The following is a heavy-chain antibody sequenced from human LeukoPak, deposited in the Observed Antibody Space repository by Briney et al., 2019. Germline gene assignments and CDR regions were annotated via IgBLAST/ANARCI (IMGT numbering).Heavy chain of an antibody. CDR2: ISSRSSSI. CDR1: GFTFSDFS. CDR3: ARVGYDILTGFHY. V-gene: IGHV3-48*02. D-gene: IGHD3-9*01. J-gene: IGHJ4*02. Sequence: SGGSLRLSCAASGFTFSDFSINWVAQAPGKGWEWVSFISSRSSSIYYADSVKGRFAISRDNAKKSLYLQMNSLRDEDTAVYYCARVGYDILTGFHYWGQGTLVTVSS.